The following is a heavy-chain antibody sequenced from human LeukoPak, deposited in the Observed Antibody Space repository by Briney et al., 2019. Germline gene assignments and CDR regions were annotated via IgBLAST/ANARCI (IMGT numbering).Heavy chain of an antibody. CDR2: ISYDGSNK. Sequence: GGSLRLSCAASGFTFSSYDMHWVRQAPGKGLEWVAVISYDGSNKYYADSVKGRFTISRDNSKNTLYLQMNSLRAEDTAVYYCAKDLPEFGELLYRYYYGMDVWGQGTTVTVSS. V-gene: IGHV3-30*18. CDR1: GFTFSSYD. CDR3: AKDLPEFGELLYRYYYGMDV. J-gene: IGHJ6*02. D-gene: IGHD3-10*01.